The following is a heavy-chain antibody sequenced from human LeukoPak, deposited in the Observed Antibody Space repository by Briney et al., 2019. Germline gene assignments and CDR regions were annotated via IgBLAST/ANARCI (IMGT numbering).Heavy chain of an antibody. CDR3: ARDKGQYGSGTRGFTWFDP. CDR1: GYSISSGYY. V-gene: IGHV4-38-2*02. Sequence: PSETLSLTCTVPGYSISSGYYWGWIRQSPGKGLEWIGSIYSRGSTYYNPSLKSRVIVSSDMSKNQFSLMLNSVTAADTAVYYCARDKGQYGSGTRGFTWFDPWGQGTLVTVSS. CDR2: IYSRGST. J-gene: IGHJ5*02. D-gene: IGHD3-10*01.